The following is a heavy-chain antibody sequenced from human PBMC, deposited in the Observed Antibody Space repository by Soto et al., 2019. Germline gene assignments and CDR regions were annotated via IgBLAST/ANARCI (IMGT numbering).Heavy chain of an antibody. Sequence: GGSLRLSCAASGFTFSNAWMSWVRQAPGKGLEWVGRIKSKTDGGTTDYAAPVKGRFTISRDDSKNTLYLQMNSLKTEDTAVYYCTTDLNCGGDCPYYYGMDVWGQGTTVTVSS. CDR1: GFTFSNAW. V-gene: IGHV3-15*01. CDR2: IKSKTDGGTT. D-gene: IGHD2-21*02. J-gene: IGHJ6*02. CDR3: TTDLNCGGDCPYYYGMDV.